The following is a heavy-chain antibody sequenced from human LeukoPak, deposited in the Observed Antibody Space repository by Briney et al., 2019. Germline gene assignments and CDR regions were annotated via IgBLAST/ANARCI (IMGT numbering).Heavy chain of an antibody. CDR1: GFTFSSYA. CDR3: AKVTAARDAFDI. V-gene: IGHV3-23*01. J-gene: IGHJ3*02. D-gene: IGHD6-13*01. Sequence: SGGSLRLSCAASGFTFSSYAMSWVRQAPGKGLEWVSAISGSGGSTYYADSVKGRFTISRDNSKNTLYLQMNSLRAEDTAVYYCAKVTAARDAFDIWGQGTMVIVSS. CDR2: ISGSGGST.